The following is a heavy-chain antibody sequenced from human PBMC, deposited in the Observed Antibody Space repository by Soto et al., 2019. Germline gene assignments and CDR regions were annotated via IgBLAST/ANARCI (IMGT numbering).Heavy chain of an antibody. J-gene: IGHJ4*02. D-gene: IGHD6-13*01. CDR1: GGTFSSYT. Sequence: QVQLVQSGAEVKKPGSSVKVSCKASGGTFSSYTISWVRQAPGQGLEWMGRIIPILGITNYAQKFQGRVTITADKSTSTAYMELSSLRSEDTAVYYCARELAAGPFDYWGQGTLVTVSS. V-gene: IGHV1-69*08. CDR2: IIPILGIT. CDR3: ARELAAGPFDY.